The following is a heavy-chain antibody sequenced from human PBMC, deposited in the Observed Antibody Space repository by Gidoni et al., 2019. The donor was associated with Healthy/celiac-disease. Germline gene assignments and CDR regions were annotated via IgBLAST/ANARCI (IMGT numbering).Heavy chain of an antibody. J-gene: IGHJ3*02. CDR1: GGSFSGYY. CDR2: INHSGST. D-gene: IGHD2-15*01. V-gene: IGHV4-34*01. CDR3: ARGHLIVVVVAAPEGDAFDI. Sequence: QVQLQQWGAGLLKPSETLSLTCAVYGGSFSGYYWSWIRQPPGKGLEWIGEINHSGSTNYNPSLKSRVTISVDTSKNQFSLKLSSVTAADTAVYYCARGHLIVVVVAAPEGDAFDIWGQGTMVTVSS.